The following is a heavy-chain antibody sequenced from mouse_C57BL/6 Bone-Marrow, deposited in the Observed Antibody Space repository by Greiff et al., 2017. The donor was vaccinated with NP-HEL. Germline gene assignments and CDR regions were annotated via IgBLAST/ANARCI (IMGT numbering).Heavy chain of an antibody. CDR2: IYPGSGNT. D-gene: IGHD2-4*01. CDR1: GYTFTDYY. J-gene: IGHJ4*01. V-gene: IGHV1-76*01. CDR3: AREGLYYDYDEAMDY. Sequence: QVQLQQSGAELVRPGASVKLSCKASGYTFTDYYINWVKQRPGQGLEWIARIYPGSGNTYYNEKFKGKATLTAEKSSSTAYMQLSSLTSEDSAVYFCAREGLYYDYDEAMDYWGQGTSVTVSS.